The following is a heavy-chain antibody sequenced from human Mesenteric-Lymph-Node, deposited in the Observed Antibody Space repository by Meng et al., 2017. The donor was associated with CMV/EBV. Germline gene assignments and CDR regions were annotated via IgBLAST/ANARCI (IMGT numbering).Heavy chain of an antibody. Sequence: GESLKISCAASGFRFSTYAMSWVRQAPGKGLEWVSAVSGTGSSTYYADSVKGRFTISRDNSKNSLHLQMNSLRAEDTALYYCARDQDRKIDYWGQGTLVTVSS. V-gene: IGHV3-23*01. J-gene: IGHJ4*02. D-gene: IGHD2-15*01. CDR1: GFRFSTYA. CDR3: ARDQDRKIDY. CDR2: VSGTGSST.